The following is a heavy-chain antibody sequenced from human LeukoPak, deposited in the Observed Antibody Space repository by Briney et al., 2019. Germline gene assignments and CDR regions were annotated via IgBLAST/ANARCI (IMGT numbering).Heavy chain of an antibody. CDR2: IYYSGST. CDR1: GGSISSSSYY. CDR3: ARNYYYGMDV. V-gene: IGHV4-39*01. J-gene: IGHJ6*02. Sequence: SETLSLTCTVSGGSISSSSYYWGWIRQPPGKGLEWIGSIYYSGSTYYNPSLKSRVTISVDTSKNQFSLKLSSVTAADTAVYYCARNYYYGMDVWCQGTTVTVSS.